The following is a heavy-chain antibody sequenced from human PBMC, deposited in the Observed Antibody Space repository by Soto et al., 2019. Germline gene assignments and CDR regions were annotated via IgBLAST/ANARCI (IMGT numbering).Heavy chain of an antibody. J-gene: IGHJ6*02. V-gene: IGHV1-46*01. CDR3: ERDRSSIFGVPHYYYYGMDV. CDR1: GYTVTSYY. Sequence: ASVKVSCKASGYTVTSYYMHWVRQAPGQGLEWMGIINPSGGSTSYAQKFQGRVTMTRDTSTSTVYMELSSLRSEDTAVYYCERDRSSIFGVPHYYYYGMDVWGQGTTVTVSS. CDR2: INPSGGST. D-gene: IGHD3-3*01.